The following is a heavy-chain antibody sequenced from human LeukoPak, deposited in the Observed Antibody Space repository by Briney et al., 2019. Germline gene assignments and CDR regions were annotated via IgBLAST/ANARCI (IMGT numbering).Heavy chain of an antibody. J-gene: IGHJ6*02. D-gene: IGHD2-2*01. CDR1: GFTFSSYA. V-gene: IGHV3-30-3*01. CDR2: ISYDGSNK. CDR3: ARGSDPAATVFYYYGVDV. Sequence: GGSLRLSCAASGFTFSSYAMHWVRQAPGKGLEWVAVISYDGSNKYYADSVKGRFTISRDNSKNTLYLQMNSLGAEDTAVYYCARGSDPAATVFYYYGVDVWGQGTTVTVSS.